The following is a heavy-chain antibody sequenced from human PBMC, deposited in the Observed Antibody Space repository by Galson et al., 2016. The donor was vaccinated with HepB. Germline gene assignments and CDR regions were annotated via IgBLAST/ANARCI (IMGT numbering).Heavy chain of an antibody. J-gene: IGHJ4*03. Sequence: SLRLSCAVSGFTFRSYAMHWVRQAPGKGLEWVTFISYDGNIKYYTDSVKGRFTISRDNSKNTVYLQMNSLRAEDTALYYCARDLGEKYCVDYWGQGTTVTVSS. V-gene: IGHV3-30-3*01. CDR1: GFTFRSYA. D-gene: IGHD2-21*01. CDR3: ARDLGEKYCVDY. CDR2: ISYDGNIK.